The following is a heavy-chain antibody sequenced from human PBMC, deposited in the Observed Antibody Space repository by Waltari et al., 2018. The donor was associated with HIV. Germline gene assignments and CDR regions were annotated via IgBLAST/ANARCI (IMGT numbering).Heavy chain of an antibody. J-gene: IGHJ3*02. CDR2: FDHEDGET. CDR3: ASPAPVGAFEI. CDR1: GYTPTQLS. V-gene: IGHV1-24*01. D-gene: IGHD6-13*01. Sequence: QVHLVQSGAEMMKPGASVKVSCKVSGYTPTQLSIHWVRQTPGKGLEWMGFFDHEDGETVYVQKLQGRVTMTRDSSTDTFYMQLSSLRSDDTAVYFCASPAPVGAFEIWGQGTMVTVSS.